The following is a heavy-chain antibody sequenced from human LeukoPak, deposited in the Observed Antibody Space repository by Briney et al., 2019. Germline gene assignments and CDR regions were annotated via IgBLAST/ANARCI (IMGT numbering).Heavy chain of an antibody. D-gene: IGHD3-10*01. J-gene: IGHJ4*02. CDR2: ISADGGTT. CDR3: ARGRGGSPFDY. Sequence: PGGSLRLSCAASGFNFRAYGMHWVRQAPGQGLVYVAAISADGGTTWHSNSVNGRFTISRDTSKNTLYLQMGRLKTEDTALYYCARGRGGSPFDYWGQGILVTVSS. CDR1: GFNFRAYG. V-gene: IGHV3-64*01.